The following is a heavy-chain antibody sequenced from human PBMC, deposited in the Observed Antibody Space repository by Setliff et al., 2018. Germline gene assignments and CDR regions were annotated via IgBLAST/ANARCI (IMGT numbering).Heavy chain of an antibody. CDR3: ARGGSLFDP. J-gene: IGHJ5*02. Sequence: SETLSLTCTVSGGSISSSSYYWGWIRQPPGKGLEWIGSIYYSGSTYYNPSLKSRVTISLDTSKNQFSLKLSSVTAADTAVYYCARGGSLFDPWGQGTLVTVSS. CDR1: GGSISSSSYY. CDR2: IYYSGST. D-gene: IGHD3-10*01. V-gene: IGHV4-39*07.